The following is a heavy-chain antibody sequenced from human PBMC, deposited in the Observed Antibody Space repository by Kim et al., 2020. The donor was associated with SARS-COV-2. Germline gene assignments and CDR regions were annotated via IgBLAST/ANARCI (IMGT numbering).Heavy chain of an antibody. D-gene: IGHD5-18*01. CDR2: INAGNGNT. J-gene: IGHJ4*02. V-gene: IGHV1-3*01. Sequence: ASVKVSCKASGYTFTSYAMHWVRQAPGQRLEWMGWINAGNGNTKYSQKFQGRVTITRDTSASTAYMELSSLRSEDTAVYYCARTRDTASRGMLPYFDYWGQGTLVTVSS. CDR1: GYTFTSYA. CDR3: ARTRDTASRGMLPYFDY.